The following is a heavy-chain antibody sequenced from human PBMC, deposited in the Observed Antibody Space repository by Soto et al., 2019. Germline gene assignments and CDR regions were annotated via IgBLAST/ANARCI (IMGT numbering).Heavy chain of an antibody. V-gene: IGHV1-2*02. D-gene: IGHD3-9*01. CDR1: GYSFTGYY. CDR3: ARGYYGTGCYPFPYFDY. J-gene: IGHJ4*02. Sequence: HEHLVQSGAEVKRPGASLKVSCKASGYSFTGYYIHWVRQAPGQGLEWMGWINPDSGATNYAQNFQGRVTLTSDTSISTASMDLTSLTSADTAVYYCARGYYGTGCYPFPYFDYWGQGTRVIVSS. CDR2: INPDSGAT.